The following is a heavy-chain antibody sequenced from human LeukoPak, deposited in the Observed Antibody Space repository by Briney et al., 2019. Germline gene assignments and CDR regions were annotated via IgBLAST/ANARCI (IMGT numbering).Heavy chain of an antibody. Sequence: GGSLRLSCAAPGFTFSDYEMHWVRQAPGKGLEWVSYISGSGSTIFYADSVKGRFTISRDNAKNSLYLQMNSLRAEDTAVYYCAREAQFYFDYWGQGTLVTVSS. J-gene: IGHJ4*02. CDR1: GFTFSDYE. CDR3: AREAQFYFDY. CDR2: ISGSGSTI. D-gene: IGHD5-24*01. V-gene: IGHV3-48*03.